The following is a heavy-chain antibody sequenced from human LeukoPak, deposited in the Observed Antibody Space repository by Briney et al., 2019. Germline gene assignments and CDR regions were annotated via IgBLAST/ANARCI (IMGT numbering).Heavy chain of an antibody. J-gene: IGHJ4*02. D-gene: IGHD2-8*02. CDR1: GGSISSYY. V-gene: IGHV4-59*01. CDR3: ARSTDKSWDPPDY. Sequence: SETLSLTCTVSGGSISSYYWSWIRQPPGKGLEWIGNIYYSGSTNCNPSLKSRVTISVDTSENQVSLKLSSVTAADTAVYYCARSTDKSWDPPDYWGQGTLVTVSS. CDR2: IYYSGST.